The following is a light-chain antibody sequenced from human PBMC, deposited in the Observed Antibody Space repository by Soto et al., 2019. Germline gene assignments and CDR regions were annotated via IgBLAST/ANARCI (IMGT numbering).Light chain of an antibody. CDR2: RAS. Sequence: EIVLTQSPGTLSLSPGETATLSCRASQSTNNNYLACYQQKLGQAPRLLVYRASGRPGGIPDRFSGSGSRTDFTLTITTLAPEDFALYYCQQYGGSPYSFGQGTKLEIK. CDR3: QQYGGSPYS. J-gene: IGKJ2*01. CDR1: QSTNNNY. V-gene: IGKV3-20*01.